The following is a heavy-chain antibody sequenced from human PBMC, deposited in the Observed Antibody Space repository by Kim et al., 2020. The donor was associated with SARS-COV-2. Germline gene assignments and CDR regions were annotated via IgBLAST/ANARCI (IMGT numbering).Heavy chain of an antibody. CDR1: GLTFSSYS. J-gene: IGHJ6*02. CDR2: IDSSGFST. CDR3: ARTTGTTTYYYAMDV. Sequence: GGSLRLSCAASGLTFSSYSMNWVRQAPGKGLEWVSDIDSSGFSTYYADSVKGRFTISRVNAKNSLYLQMNSLRDEDTAVYYCARTTGTTTYYYAMDVWGRGTTVTVSS. D-gene: IGHD1-1*01. V-gene: IGHV3-48*02.